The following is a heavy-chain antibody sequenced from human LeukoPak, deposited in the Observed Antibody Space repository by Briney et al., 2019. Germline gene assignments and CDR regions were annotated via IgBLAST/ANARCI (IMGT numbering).Heavy chain of an antibody. V-gene: IGHV3-33*06. CDR3: AKDLRGVHFIRGFLEWSFQH. CDR1: GFTFSSYG. CDR2: IWYDGSNK. D-gene: IGHD3-3*01. Sequence: PGGSLRLSCAASGFTFSSYGMHWVRQAPGKGLEWVAVIWYDGSNKYYADSVKGRFTISRDNSKNTLYLQMNSLRAEDTAVYYCAKDLRGVHFIRGFLEWSFQHWGQGTLVTVSS. J-gene: IGHJ1*01.